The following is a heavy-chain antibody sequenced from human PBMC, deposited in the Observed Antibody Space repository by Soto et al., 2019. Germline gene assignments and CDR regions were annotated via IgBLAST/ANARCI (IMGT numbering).Heavy chain of an antibody. CDR1: GFTFSSYA. J-gene: IGHJ4*02. D-gene: IGHD6-13*01. Sequence: EVQLLESGGGLVQPGESLRLSCAASGFTFSSYAMSWVRQAPGKGLEWVSVISGSDDSTYYADSVKGRFTISRYNSKNTLYLQMNSLRAEDTAVYYCAKSSSSTTFDYWGQGTLVTVSS. CDR2: ISGSDDST. CDR3: AKSSSSTTFDY. V-gene: IGHV3-23*01.